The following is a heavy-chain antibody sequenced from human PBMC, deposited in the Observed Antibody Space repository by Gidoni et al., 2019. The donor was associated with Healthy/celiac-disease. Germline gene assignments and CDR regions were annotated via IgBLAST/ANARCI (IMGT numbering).Heavy chain of an antibody. D-gene: IGHD5-18*01. Sequence: GVVQPGRSLRLSCAASGFTFSSYAMHWVRQAPGKGLEWVAVISYDGSNKYYADSVKGRFTISRDNSKNTLYLQMNSLRAEDTAVYYCARDLGGIQLWLQGIDYWGQGTLVTVSS. CDR3: ARDLGGIQLWLQGIDY. V-gene: IGHV3-30*04. CDR1: GFTFSSYA. CDR2: ISYDGSNK. J-gene: IGHJ4*02.